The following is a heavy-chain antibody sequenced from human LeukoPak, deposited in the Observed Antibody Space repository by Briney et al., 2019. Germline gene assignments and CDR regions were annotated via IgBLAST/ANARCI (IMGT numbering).Heavy chain of an antibody. D-gene: IGHD2-8*02. V-gene: IGHV3-23*01. Sequence: GGSLRLSCAASGFTFSTFAMIWVRQPPGKGLEWVSSILPSGGEIHYADSVRGRFTISRDNSKSTLSLQMNSLRAEDTAIYYCATYRQVLLPFESWGQGTPVTVSS. J-gene: IGHJ4*02. CDR3: ATYRQVLLPFES. CDR1: GFTFSTFA. CDR2: ILPSGGEI.